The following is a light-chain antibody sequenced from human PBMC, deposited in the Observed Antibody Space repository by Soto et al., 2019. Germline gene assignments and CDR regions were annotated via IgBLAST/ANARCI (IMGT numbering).Light chain of an antibody. V-gene: IGKV1-39*01. J-gene: IGKJ1*01. Sequence: DIQMTQSPSSLSASVADRVTITCRASQSIRRSLNWYQQKPGKAPKLLIYAASSLQSGVPSRFSGSGYGTDVTLTINSLQSEDFAIYYREQSYSSPRTVGQGTKVDIK. CDR3: EQSYSSPRT. CDR2: AAS. CDR1: QSIRRS.